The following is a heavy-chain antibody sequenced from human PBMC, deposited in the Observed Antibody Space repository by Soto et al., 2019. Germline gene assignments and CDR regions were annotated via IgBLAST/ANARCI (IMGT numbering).Heavy chain of an antibody. Sequence: QVQLVQSGAEVKTPGSSVEVSCKASGGIFSSFSITWVRQVPGHGLEWMGGIIPMTGTPNYAEKFQGRLTLTADASTRTAYLVLRSLKSEATAVYYCARGPLLPGATSWLDPWGQGTVVIVSS. J-gene: IGHJ5*02. V-gene: IGHV1-69*01. CDR1: GGIFSSFS. CDR2: IIPMTGTP. D-gene: IGHD2-2*01. CDR3: ARGPLLPGATSWLDP.